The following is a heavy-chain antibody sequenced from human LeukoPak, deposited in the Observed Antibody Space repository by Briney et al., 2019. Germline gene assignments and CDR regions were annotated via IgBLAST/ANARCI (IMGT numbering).Heavy chain of an antibody. CDR2: ICYSGST. CDR1: GGSISSYY. CDR3: ARDDGAFDI. J-gene: IGHJ3*02. V-gene: IGHV4-59*01. Sequence: SETLSLTCTVSGGSISSYYWSWIRQPPGKGLEWVGYICYSGSTNYNPSLKSRVTISVDTSKNQFSLKLSSVTAADTAVYYCARDDGAFDIWGQGTMVTVSS.